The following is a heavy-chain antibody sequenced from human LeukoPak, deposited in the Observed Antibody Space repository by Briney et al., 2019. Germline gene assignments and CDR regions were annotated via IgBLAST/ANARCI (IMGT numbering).Heavy chain of an antibody. Sequence: GGSLRLSCATSRFTFSNYWMSWLRQAPGKGQVWVSRIKNDGSTATYAESVKGRFTISRDNARNTLYLQMNSLRVDDTAVYYCAKSDWFDPWGRGILVTVSS. CDR2: IKNDGSTA. CDR1: RFTFSNYW. J-gene: IGHJ5*02. V-gene: IGHV3-74*01. CDR3: AKSDWFDP.